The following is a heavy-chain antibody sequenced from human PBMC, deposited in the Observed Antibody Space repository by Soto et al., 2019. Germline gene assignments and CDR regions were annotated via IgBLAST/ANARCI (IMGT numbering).Heavy chain of an antibody. CDR3: AGGGVRGVITRTRDYYGMDV. V-gene: IGHV5-10-1*04. CDR1: GYSFTNYW. D-gene: IGHD3-10*01. CDR2: IDPSDSYT. Sequence: PWESLKISCKGSGYSFTNYWISWVRQMPGKGLEWMGRIDPSDSYTNYSPSFQGQVTISADKSISTAYLQWSSLKASDTAMYYCAGGGVRGVITRTRDYYGMDVWGQGTTVTVSS. J-gene: IGHJ6*02.